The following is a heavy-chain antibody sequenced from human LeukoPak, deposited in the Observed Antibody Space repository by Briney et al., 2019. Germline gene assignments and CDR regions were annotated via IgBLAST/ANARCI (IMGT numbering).Heavy chain of an antibody. J-gene: IGHJ4*02. D-gene: IGHD6-19*01. CDR2: IKQDGSEK. V-gene: IGHV3-7*03. CDR3: ARAVGGQWLVDNTFDY. CDR1: AFIFSGHW. Sequence: GGSLRLSCEGSAFIFSGHWMNWVRQTPGKGLEWVANIKQDGSEKYYVDSVKGRFIISRDNAKNSLYLQMNSLRAEDTAVYYCARAVGGQWLVDNTFDYWGQGTLVTVSS.